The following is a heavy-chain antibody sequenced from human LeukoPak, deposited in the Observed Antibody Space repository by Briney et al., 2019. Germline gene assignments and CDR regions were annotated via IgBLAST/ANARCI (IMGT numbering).Heavy chain of an antibody. D-gene: IGHD1-26*01. CDR3: ARDAPLGPRGYGGDNWFDP. Sequence: GGSLRLSCAASGFTFSSYAMHWVRQAPGKGLEWVAVISYDGSNKYYADSVKGRFTISRDNSKNTLYLQMNSLRAEDTAVYYCARDAPLGPRGYGGDNWFDPWGQGTLVTVSS. CDR1: GFTFSSYA. J-gene: IGHJ5*02. CDR2: ISYDGSNK. V-gene: IGHV3-30*01.